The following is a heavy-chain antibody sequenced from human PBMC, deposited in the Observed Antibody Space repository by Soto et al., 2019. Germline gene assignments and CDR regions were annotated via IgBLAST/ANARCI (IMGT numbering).Heavy chain of an antibody. CDR3: AKCMEQLVYYYYYGMDV. D-gene: IGHD6-6*01. CDR1: GFTFSSYG. V-gene: IGHV3-30*18. Sequence: QVQLVESGGGVVQPGRSLRLSCAASGFTFSSYGMHWVRQAPGKGLEWVAVISYDGSNKYYADSVKGRFTISRDNSKSTLYLQMNSLRAEDTAVYYCAKCMEQLVYYYYYGMDVWGQGTTVTVSS. CDR2: ISYDGSNK. J-gene: IGHJ6*02.